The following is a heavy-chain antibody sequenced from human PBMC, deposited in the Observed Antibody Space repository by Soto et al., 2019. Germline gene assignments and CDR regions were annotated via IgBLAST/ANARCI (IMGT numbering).Heavy chain of an antibody. V-gene: IGHV4-31*03. J-gene: IGHJ5*02. CDR1: GGSISSGGYY. CDR2: IYYSGST. CDR3: ARDKSRRGYNWFDP. D-gene: IGHD6-6*01. Sequence: NPSETLSLTCTVSGGSISSGGYYWSWIRQHPGKGLEWIGYIYYSGSTYYNPSLKSRVTISVDTSKNQFSLKLSSVTAADTAVYYCARDKSRRGYNWFDPWGQGTLVTVSS.